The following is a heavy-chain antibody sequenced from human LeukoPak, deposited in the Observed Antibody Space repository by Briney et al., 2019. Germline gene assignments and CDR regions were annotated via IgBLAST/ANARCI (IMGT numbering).Heavy chain of an antibody. V-gene: IGHV4-34*01. CDR2: INHSGST. CDR1: GGSFSGYY. J-gene: IGHJ4*02. Sequence: SETLSLTCAVYGGSFSGYYWSWIRQPPGKGLEWMGEINHSGSTNYNPSLKSRVTISVDTSKNQFSLNLSSVTAADTAVYYCATTPKEYSSTWYYFDYWGQGILVTVSS. CDR3: ATTPKEYSSTWYYFDY. D-gene: IGHD6-13*01.